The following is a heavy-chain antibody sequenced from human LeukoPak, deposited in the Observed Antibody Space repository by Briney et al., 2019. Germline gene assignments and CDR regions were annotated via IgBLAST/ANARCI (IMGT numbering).Heavy chain of an antibody. CDR3: AKTHRYSGSYSGYFDY. D-gene: IGHD1-26*01. CDR1: GFTFSSYA. J-gene: IGHJ4*02. Sequence: GGSLRLSCAASGFTFSSYAMSWVRQAPGKGLEWVSAISGSGGSTYYADSVKGRFTISRDNSKNTLYLQMNSLRAEDTAVYYCAKTHRYSGSYSGYFDYWGQGTQVTVSS. V-gene: IGHV3-23*01. CDR2: ISGSGGST.